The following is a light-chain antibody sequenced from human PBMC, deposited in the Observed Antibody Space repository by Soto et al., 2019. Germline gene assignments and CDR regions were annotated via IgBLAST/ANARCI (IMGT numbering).Light chain of an antibody. Sequence: IQMTQSPSALSASVGDRVTITCQASQDISDVLNWYQQQPGKAPKVLIYDASKLQTGVPSRFSGRGSGKDFTFTISSLQPDDSGTYYCQRFYDIPITFGQGTRLEIK. CDR1: QDISDV. V-gene: IGKV1-33*01. CDR3: QRFYDIPIT. CDR2: DAS. J-gene: IGKJ5*01.